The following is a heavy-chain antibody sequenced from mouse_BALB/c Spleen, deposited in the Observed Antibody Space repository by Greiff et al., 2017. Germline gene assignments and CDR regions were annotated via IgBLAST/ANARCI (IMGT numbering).Heavy chain of an antibody. CDR1: GFTFSNYW. D-gene: IGHD2-3*01. V-gene: IGHV6-6*02. J-gene: IGHJ4*01. CDR2: IRLKSNNYAT. CDR3: TVYDGYFYAMDY. Sequence: DVKLVESGGGLVQPGGSMKLSCVASGFTFSNYWMNWVRQSPEKGLEWVAEIRLKSNNYATHYAESVKGRFTISRDDSKSSVYLQMNNLRAEDTGIYYCTVYDGYFYAMDYWGQGTSVTVSS.